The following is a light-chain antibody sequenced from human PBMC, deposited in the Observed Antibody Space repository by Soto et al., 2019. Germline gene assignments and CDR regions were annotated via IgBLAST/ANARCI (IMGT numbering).Light chain of an antibody. CDR3: QHYGNSLPWT. V-gene: IGKV3-20*01. CDR1: QSITSSN. Sequence: EIVLTQFPGTLSLSPGERATLSCRASQSITSSNLAWYQQKPGQAPRLIIYGASNRATGIPDRFSGSGSGTDFTLTISRLEPEDFAVYFCQHYGNSLPWTSGQGTKVDIK. J-gene: IGKJ1*01. CDR2: GAS.